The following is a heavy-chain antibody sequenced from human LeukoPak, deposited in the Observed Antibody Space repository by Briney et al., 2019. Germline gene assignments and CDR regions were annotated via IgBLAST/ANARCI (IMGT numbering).Heavy chain of an antibody. CDR2: IYSDNT. J-gene: IGHJ4*02. CDR1: GFTFSSYA. D-gene: IGHD6-13*01. CDR3: AKGFRSSSWYEGYSFDY. V-gene: IGHV3-23*03. Sequence: EPGGSLRLSCAASGFTFSSYAMSWVRQAPGKGLEWVSFIYSDNTHYSDSVKGRCTISRENSKNTLYLQMHSLRAEDTAVYYCAKGFRSSSWYEGYSFDYWGQGTLVTVSS.